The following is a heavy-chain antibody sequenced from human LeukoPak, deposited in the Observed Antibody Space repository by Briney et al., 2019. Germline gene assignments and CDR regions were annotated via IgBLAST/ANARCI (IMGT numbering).Heavy chain of an antibody. CDR1: GGSFSGYY. D-gene: IGHD6-13*01. CDR3: AGRYSSSWYGLGFDP. J-gene: IGHJ5*02. CDR2: INHSGST. V-gene: IGHV4-34*01. Sequence: SETLSLTCAVYGGSFSGYYWSWIRQPPGKGLEWIGEINHSGSTNYNPSLKSRVTISVDTSKNQFSLKLSSVTAADTAVYYCAGRYSSSWYGLGFDPWGQGTLVTVSS.